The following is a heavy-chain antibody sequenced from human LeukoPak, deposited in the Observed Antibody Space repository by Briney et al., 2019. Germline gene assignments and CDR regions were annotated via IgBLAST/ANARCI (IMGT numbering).Heavy chain of an antibody. CDR2: ISGSGGST. CDR3: AKDWDYDSSGYYDY. J-gene: IGHJ4*02. CDR1: GFTFSSYA. Sequence: GGSLRLSCAASGFTFSSYAMSWVRQAPGKGLEWVSAISGSGGSTYYADSVKGRFTISRDSSKNTLYLQMNSLRAEDTAVYYCAKDWDYDSSGYYDYWGQGTLVTVSS. D-gene: IGHD3-22*01. V-gene: IGHV3-23*01.